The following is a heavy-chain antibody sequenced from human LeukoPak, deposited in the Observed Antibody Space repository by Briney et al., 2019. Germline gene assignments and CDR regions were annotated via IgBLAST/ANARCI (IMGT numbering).Heavy chain of an antibody. CDR3: ALAAAGTAYFDY. V-gene: IGHV1-46*03. J-gene: IGHJ4*02. D-gene: IGHD6-13*01. CDR2: INPSGGST. Sequence: HWVRQXPGXXXEWMGIINPSGGSTSYAQKFQGRVTMTRDTSTSTVYMELSSLRSEDTAVYYCALAAAGTAYFDYWGQGTLVTVSS.